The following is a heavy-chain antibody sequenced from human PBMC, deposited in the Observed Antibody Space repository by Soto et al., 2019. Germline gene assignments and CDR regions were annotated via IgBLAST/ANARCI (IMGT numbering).Heavy chain of an antibody. Sequence: GGSLRLSCAASGFTFDDYAMRWVRQAPGKGLEGVSGISWNSGSIGYADSVKGRFTISRDNAKNSLYLQMNSLRAEDTALYYCAKASLGYCSGGSCYSQGAFDIWGQGTMVTVSS. D-gene: IGHD2-15*01. CDR2: ISWNSGSI. CDR1: GFTFDDYA. J-gene: IGHJ3*02. CDR3: AKASLGYCSGGSCYSQGAFDI. V-gene: IGHV3-9*01.